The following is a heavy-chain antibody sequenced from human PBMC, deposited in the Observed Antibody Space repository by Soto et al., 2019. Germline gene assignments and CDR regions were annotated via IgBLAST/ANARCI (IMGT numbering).Heavy chain of an antibody. CDR3: ARDRVRIYGMDV. V-gene: IGHV3-53*01. Sequence: LRLSCAASGFIVSTNYMTWVRQAPGKGLEWVSIIYSSGATYYADSVKGRFTISRDNPKNTLYLQMNSLRAEDTGVYYCARDRVRIYGMDVWGQGTTVTVS. CDR1: GFIVSTNY. D-gene: IGHD3-10*01. J-gene: IGHJ6*02. CDR2: IYSSGAT.